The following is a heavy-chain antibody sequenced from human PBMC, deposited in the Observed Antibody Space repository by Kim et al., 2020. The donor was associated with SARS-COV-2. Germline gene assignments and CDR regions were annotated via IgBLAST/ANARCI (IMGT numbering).Heavy chain of an antibody. D-gene: IGHD3-10*01. CDR1: GGSISSSSYY. CDR3: ARLYGSGSPGY. CDR2: IYYSGST. Sequence: SETLSLTCTVSGGSISSSSYYWGWIRQPPGKGLEWIGSIYYSGSTYYNPSLKSRVTISVDTSKNQFSLKLSSVTAADTAVYYCARLYGSGSPGYWGQGTLVTVSS. J-gene: IGHJ4*02. V-gene: IGHV4-39*01.